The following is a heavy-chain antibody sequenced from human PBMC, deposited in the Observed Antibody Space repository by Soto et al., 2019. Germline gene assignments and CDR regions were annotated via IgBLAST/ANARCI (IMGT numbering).Heavy chain of an antibody. D-gene: IGHD5-12*01. J-gene: IGHJ6*02. CDR2: ISGSGGST. V-gene: IGHV3-23*01. CDR1: GFTFSSYA. CDR3: LIHPIVATFLVGMDV. Sequence: GSLRLSCAASGFTFSSYAMSWVRQAPGKGLEWVSAISGSGGSTYYADSVKGRFTISRDNSKNTLYLQMNSLRAEDTAVYYCLIHPIVATFLVGMDVWGQGTTVTVSS.